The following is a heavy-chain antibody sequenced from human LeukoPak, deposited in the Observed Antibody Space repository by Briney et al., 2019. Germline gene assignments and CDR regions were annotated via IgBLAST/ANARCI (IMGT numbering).Heavy chain of an antibody. Sequence: PPETLSLTCAVCGGCFRGYYWSWIRQPPGKGLEWIGEITHIGSTNYTPSLKSRVTISVDTSTNEFSLRVRSVTAAHTAVYYCASRVNTAMVTTPFDYWGQGTLVTVSS. CDR1: GGCFRGYY. J-gene: IGHJ4*02. CDR3: ASRVNTAMVTTPFDY. CDR2: ITHIGST. V-gene: IGHV4-34*01. D-gene: IGHD5-18*01.